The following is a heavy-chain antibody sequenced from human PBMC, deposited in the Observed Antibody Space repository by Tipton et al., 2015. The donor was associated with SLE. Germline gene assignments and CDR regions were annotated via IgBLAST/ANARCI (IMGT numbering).Heavy chain of an antibody. CDR2: INHTGGT. CDR3: ARAEGSWDAFDI. D-gene: IGHD2-15*01. CDR1: GGSISSSSYY. J-gene: IGHJ3*02. V-gene: IGHV4-61*05. Sequence: GLVKPSETLSLTCTVSGGSISSSSYYWGWIRQTPGEGLEWIGEINHTGGTNYNPSLKSRVTISVDTSKNQFSLKLSSVTAADTAVYYCARAEGSWDAFDIWGQGTMVTVSS.